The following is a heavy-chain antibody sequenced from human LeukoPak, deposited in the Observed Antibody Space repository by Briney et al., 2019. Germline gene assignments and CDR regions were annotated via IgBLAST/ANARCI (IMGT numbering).Heavy chain of an antibody. V-gene: IGHV1-2*06. Sequence: ASVKVSCKASGYTFTGYYMPWVRQAPGQGLEWMGRINPNSGGTNYAQKFQGSVTMTRDTSISTAYMELSRLRSDDTAVYYCARVVGIQLWLPNDAFDIWGQGTMVTVSS. D-gene: IGHD5-18*01. CDR1: GYTFTGYY. CDR3: ARVVGIQLWLPNDAFDI. J-gene: IGHJ3*02. CDR2: INPNSGGT.